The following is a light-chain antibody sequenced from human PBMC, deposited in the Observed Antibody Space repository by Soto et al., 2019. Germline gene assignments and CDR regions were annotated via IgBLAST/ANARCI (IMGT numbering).Light chain of an antibody. CDR3: QQYNTFSWT. V-gene: IGKV1-5*01. Sequence: DIQMTQSPSSLSASVGERVTFSCRASQNINSWLAWYQQKPGKAPKLLIYDASTLESGVPSRFRGSGSGTEFTLTISSLQPNDFATYFCQQYNTFSWTFGQGTKVDIK. CDR2: DAS. J-gene: IGKJ1*01. CDR1: QNINSW.